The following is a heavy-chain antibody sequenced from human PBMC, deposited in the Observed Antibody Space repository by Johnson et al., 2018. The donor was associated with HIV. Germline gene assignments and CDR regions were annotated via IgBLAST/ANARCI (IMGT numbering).Heavy chain of an antibody. J-gene: IGHJ3*02. Sequence: QMLLVESGGGLVQPGGSLRLSCAASGFTFSDYYMSWIRQAPGKGLEWFSYISSSGSTIYYADSVKGRFTISRDNAKNSLYLQMNSLKTEDTAVYYCTTAIVVVPAAIFIGGGDRSPDAFDIWGQGTMVTVSS. CDR1: GFTFSDYY. CDR2: ISSSGSTI. CDR3: TTAIVVVPAAIFIGGGDRSPDAFDI. V-gene: IGHV3-11*01. D-gene: IGHD2-2*01.